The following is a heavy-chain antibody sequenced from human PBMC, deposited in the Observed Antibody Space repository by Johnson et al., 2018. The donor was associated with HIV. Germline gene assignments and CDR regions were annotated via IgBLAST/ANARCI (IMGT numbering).Heavy chain of an antibody. Sequence: VQLVESGGGLVQPGGSLRLSCAASGLIFSRSWMHWVRQAPGKGLVWVSRTNSDGITTYADSVKGRFTISSDKAKNTLHLQMNSLRVEDTALYYCAREWGVITFGGVIPRNAFYIWGQGTMVTVSS. D-gene: IGHD3-16*01. CDR2: TNSDGIT. V-gene: IGHV3-74*01. CDR3: AREWGVITFGGVIPRNAFYI. CDR1: GLIFSRSW. J-gene: IGHJ3*02.